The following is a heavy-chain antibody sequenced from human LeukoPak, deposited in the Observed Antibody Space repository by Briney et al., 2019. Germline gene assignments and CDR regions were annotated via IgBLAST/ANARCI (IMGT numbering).Heavy chain of an antibody. J-gene: IGHJ4*02. D-gene: IGHD2/OR15-2a*01. Sequence: PGGSLRLSCAASGFTFSSYAMSWVRQAPGKGLEWVSAISGGGGSTYYADSVKGRFSSSRDNSKNTLYLQMNTLRGEDTAVYYCAKDQGRSTPELDYWGQGTLVTVS. CDR2: ISGGGGST. CDR1: GFTFSSYA. CDR3: AKDQGRSTPELDY. V-gene: IGHV3-23*01.